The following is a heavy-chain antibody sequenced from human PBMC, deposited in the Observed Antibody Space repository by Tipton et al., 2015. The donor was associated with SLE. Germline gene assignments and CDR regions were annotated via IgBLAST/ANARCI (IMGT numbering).Heavy chain of an antibody. D-gene: IGHD3-16*01. V-gene: IGHV3-7*01. CDR3: ARDSLSAPYAFDI. Sequence: SLRLSCAASGFSFRSYWMSLVRQAPGKGLKWGANIKPDGSGKYYVDSVKGRFTISRDNAKNLLFLQLDSLRVEDTAVYYCARDSLSAPYAFDIWGRGTMVTVSS. J-gene: IGHJ3*02. CDR1: GFSFRSYW. CDR2: IKPDGSGK.